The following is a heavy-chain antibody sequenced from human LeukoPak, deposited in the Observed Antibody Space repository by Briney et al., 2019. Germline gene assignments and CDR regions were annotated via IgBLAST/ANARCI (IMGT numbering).Heavy chain of an antibody. D-gene: IGHD6-19*01. J-gene: IGHJ2*01. CDR3: ARDREWLIPGYFDL. Sequence: SETLSLTCTVSGGSISSYYWCWIRQSAGKGLEWIGRIYKNGGTYYNPSLKSRVTMSVDTSKNQFSLKLNSVTAADTALYYCARDREWLIPGYFDLWGRGSLVTVSS. CDR1: GGSISSYY. CDR2: IYKNGGT. V-gene: IGHV4-4*07.